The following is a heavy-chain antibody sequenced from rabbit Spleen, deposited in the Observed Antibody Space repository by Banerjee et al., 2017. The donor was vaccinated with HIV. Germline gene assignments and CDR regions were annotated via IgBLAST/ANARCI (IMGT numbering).Heavy chain of an antibody. D-gene: IGHD1-1*01. CDR3: ARDLDGVIGWNFGW. Sequence: LEETWGGLVQPGGSLTLSCKASGFDFSSNAMCWVRQAPGKGPEWIACIDNGDGSTYYASWVNGRFTISRSTSLNTVTLQMTSLTAADTATYFCARDLDGVIGWNFGWWGPGTLAPS. CDR1: GFDFSSNA. CDR2: IDNGDGST. V-gene: IGHV1S47*01. J-gene: IGHJ4*01.